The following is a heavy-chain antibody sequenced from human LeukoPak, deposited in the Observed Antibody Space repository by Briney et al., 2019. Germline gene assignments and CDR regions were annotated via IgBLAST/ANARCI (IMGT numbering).Heavy chain of an antibody. CDR3: ARDRAVAAGSYPREFDY. D-gene: IGHD1-26*01. J-gene: IGHJ4*02. CDR2: IYYSGST. V-gene: IGHV4-34*01. Sequence: SETLSLTCAVYGGSFSGYYWSWIRQPPGKGLEWIGSIYYSGSTYYNPSLKSRVTISVDTSKNQFSLKLSSVTAADTAVYYCARDRAVAAGSYPREFDYWGQGTLVTVSS. CDR1: GGSFSGYY.